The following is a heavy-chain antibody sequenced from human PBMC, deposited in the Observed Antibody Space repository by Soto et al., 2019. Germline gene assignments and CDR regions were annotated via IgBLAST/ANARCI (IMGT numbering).Heavy chain of an antibody. V-gene: IGHV3-23*01. CDR1: GFTFSSYA. CDR2: ISGHGT. Sequence: GGSLRLSCAASGFTFSSYAMTWVRQAPGKGLEWVSGISGHGTYYADSVKGRFTISRDNSKNTLYLQMNSLRAEDTAIYYCARVHSGWYGDYWGLGTLVTVSS. J-gene: IGHJ4*02. D-gene: IGHD6-19*01. CDR3: ARVHSGWYGDY.